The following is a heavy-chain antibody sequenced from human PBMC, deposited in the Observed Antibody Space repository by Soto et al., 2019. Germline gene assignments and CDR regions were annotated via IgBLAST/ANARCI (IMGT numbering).Heavy chain of an antibody. V-gene: IGHV4-39*01. CDR3: ARATYYSDTGGSPPLDY. D-gene: IGHD3-22*01. CDR1: GGSISSSSYY. Sequence: SETLSLTCTVSGGSISSSSYYWGWIRQPPGKGLEWIGIIYYSGITYYNPSLKSRVTISVDTSKNQFSLKLSSVTAADTAVYYCARATYYSDTGGSPPLDYWGQGTLVTVS. CDR2: IYYSGIT. J-gene: IGHJ4*02.